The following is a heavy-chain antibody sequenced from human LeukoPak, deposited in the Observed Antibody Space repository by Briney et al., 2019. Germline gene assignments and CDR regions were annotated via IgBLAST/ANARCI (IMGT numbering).Heavy chain of an antibody. CDR3: ARRGAGSGYADY. CDR2: INHNGST. V-gene: IGHV4-34*01. CDR1: GGSFSGYY. J-gene: IGHJ4*02. Sequence: PSETLSLTCAVYGGSFSGYYWSWIRQPPGKGLEWIGEINHNGSTNYNPSLKSRVTISVDTSKNQFSLKLSSVTAADTAVYYCARRGAGSGYADYWGQGTLVTVSS. D-gene: IGHD5-12*01.